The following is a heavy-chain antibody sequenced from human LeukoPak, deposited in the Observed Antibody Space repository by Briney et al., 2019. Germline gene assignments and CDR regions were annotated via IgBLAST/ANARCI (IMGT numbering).Heavy chain of an antibody. D-gene: IGHD3-22*01. J-gene: IGHJ3*02. CDR1: GYSFTSYW. CDR2: IYPGDSDT. Sequence: GESLKISCKGSGYSFTSYWIGWVPQMPGKGLEWMGIIYPGDSDTRYSPSFQGQVTISADKSISTAYLQWSSLKASDTAMYYCARRVQNYYDSSGAAFDIWGQGTMVTVSS. V-gene: IGHV5-51*01. CDR3: ARRVQNYYDSSGAAFDI.